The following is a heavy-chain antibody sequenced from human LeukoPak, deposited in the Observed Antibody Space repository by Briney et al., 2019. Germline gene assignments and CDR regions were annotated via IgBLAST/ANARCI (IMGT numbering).Heavy chain of an antibody. CDR2: ISGSGGST. J-gene: IGHJ4*02. Sequence: GGSLRLSCAASGFTFSSYAMSWFRQAPGKGLEWVSAISGSGGSTYYADSVKGRFTISRDNSKNTLYLQMNSLRAEDTAVYYCAKGDSTTLLRPYYFDYWGQGTLVTVSS. D-gene: IGHD3-10*01. CDR3: AKGDSTTLLRPYYFDY. CDR1: GFTFSSYA. V-gene: IGHV3-23*01.